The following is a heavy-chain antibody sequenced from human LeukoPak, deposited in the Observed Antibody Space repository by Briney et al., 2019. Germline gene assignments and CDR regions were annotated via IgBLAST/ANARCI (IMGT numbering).Heavy chain of an antibody. CDR2: INHNGNVN. D-gene: IGHD3-16*01. CDR3: ARGGGLDV. J-gene: IGHJ6*02. CDR1: GFTFSSYW. Sequence: GGSLRLSCAASGFTFSSYWMNWARQAPGKGLEWVASINHNGNVNYYVDSVKGRFTISRDNAKNSLYLQMGNLRAEDTAVYFCARGGGLDVWGQGATVTVSS. V-gene: IGHV3-7*03.